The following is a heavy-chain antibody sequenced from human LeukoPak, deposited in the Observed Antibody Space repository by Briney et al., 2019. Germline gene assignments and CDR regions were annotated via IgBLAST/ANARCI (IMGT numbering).Heavy chain of an antibody. D-gene: IGHD3-3*01. V-gene: IGHV3-21*01. CDR3: ARNLRFLEWLIDY. CDR1: GFTFSSYS. J-gene: IGHJ4*02. CDR2: ISSSSSYI. Sequence: GGSLRLSCAASGFTFSSYSMNWVRQAPRKGLEWVSSISSSSSYIYYADSVKGRFTISRDNAKNSLYLQMNSLRAEDTAVYYCARNLRFLEWLIDYWGQGTLVTVSS.